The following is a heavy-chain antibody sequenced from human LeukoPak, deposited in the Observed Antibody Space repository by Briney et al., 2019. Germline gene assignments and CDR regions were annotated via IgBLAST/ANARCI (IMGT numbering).Heavy chain of an antibody. J-gene: IGHJ4*02. V-gene: IGHV1-69*04. Sequence: ASVKVSCKASGGTFSSYAISWVRQAPGQRLEWMGRIIPILGIANYAQKFQGRVTITADKSTSTAYMELSSLRSEDTAVYYCVLGGSSYGSPSDYWGQGTLVTASS. CDR2: IIPILGIA. D-gene: IGHD5-18*01. CDR1: GGTFSSYA. CDR3: VLGGSSYGSPSDY.